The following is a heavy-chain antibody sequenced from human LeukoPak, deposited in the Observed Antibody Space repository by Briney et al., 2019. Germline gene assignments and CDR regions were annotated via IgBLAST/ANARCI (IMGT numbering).Heavy chain of an antibody. CDR1: GGSFSGYY. Sequence: SETLSLTCAVYGGSFSGYYWSWIRQPPGRGLEWIGEINHSGSTNYNPSLKSRVTISVDTSKNQFSLKLSPVTAADTAVYYCARGRGATIPFPPDYWGQGTLVTVSS. V-gene: IGHV4-34*01. CDR3: ARGRGATIPFPPDY. CDR2: INHSGST. D-gene: IGHD5-12*01. J-gene: IGHJ4*02.